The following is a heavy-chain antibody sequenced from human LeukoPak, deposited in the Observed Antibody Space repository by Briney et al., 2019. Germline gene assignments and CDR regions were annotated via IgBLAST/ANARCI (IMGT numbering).Heavy chain of an antibody. D-gene: IGHD4-17*01. CDR3: VRGSYGAYDY. J-gene: IGHJ4*02. Sequence: GGSLRLSCAASGFNFNTYTMNWVRQAPGKGLEWVSSISSDSSYIYYADAVHGRFTVSRDNTKYSLYLQMDSLRAEDTAVYYCVRGSYGAYDYWGQGSLVTVSS. CDR2: ISSDSSYI. CDR1: GFNFNTYT. V-gene: IGHV3-21*01.